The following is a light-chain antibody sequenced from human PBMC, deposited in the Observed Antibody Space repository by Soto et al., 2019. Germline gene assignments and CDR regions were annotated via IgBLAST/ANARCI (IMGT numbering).Light chain of an antibody. Sequence: QSVLTQPPSASGTPGQRVTISCSGSSSNIGSTYVYWYQQLPGTAPKLLIYRNNQRPSGVPDRFSGSKSGTSASLAISGLRSEDEADYYCAAWDDSLSVLFGGGTKVTVL. CDR1: SSNIGSTY. V-gene: IGLV1-47*01. CDR3: AAWDDSLSVL. J-gene: IGLJ2*01. CDR2: RNN.